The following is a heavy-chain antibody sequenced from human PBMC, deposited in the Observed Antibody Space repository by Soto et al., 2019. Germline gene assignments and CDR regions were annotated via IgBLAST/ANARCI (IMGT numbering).Heavy chain of an antibody. Sequence: GASVKVSCKASGGTFSSYAISWVRQAPGQGLEWMGGIIPIFGTANYAQKFQGRVTITADESTSTAYMELSSLRSEDTAVYYCARDRGIAVWGRFDPWGQGPRVTVSS. D-gene: IGHD6-19*01. CDR1: GGTFSSYA. V-gene: IGHV1-69*13. CDR2: IIPIFGTA. CDR3: ARDRGIAVWGRFDP. J-gene: IGHJ5*02.